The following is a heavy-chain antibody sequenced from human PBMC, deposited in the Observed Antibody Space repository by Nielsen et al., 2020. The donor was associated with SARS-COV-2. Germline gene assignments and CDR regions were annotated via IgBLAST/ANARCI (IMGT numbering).Heavy chain of an antibody. CDR3: ATNSDWRHDY. V-gene: IGHV3-9*03. Sequence: SLKISCVASGFTFDDYAMHWVRQAPGKGLEWVSGISWNSGSIGYADSVTGRFTISRDNVKNSLDLQMNSLRAEDMAVYYCATNSDWRHDYWGQGTLVTVST. J-gene: IGHJ4*02. CDR2: ISWNSGSI. CDR1: GFTFDDYA. D-gene: IGHD6-19*01.